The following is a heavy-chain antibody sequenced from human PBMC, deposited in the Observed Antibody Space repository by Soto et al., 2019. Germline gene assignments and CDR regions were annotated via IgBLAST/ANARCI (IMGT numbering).Heavy chain of an antibody. D-gene: IGHD6-19*01. CDR3: AKGGQWLVGFFDY. J-gene: IGHJ4*02. Sequence: EVQLLESGGGLVQPGWSLRLSCAASGFTFSSYAMSWVRQAPGKGLEWVSAISGSGGSTYYADSVKGRFTISRDNSKNTLYLQMNSLRAEDTAVYYCAKGGQWLVGFFDYWGQGTLVTVSS. V-gene: IGHV3-23*01. CDR2: ISGSGGST. CDR1: GFTFSSYA.